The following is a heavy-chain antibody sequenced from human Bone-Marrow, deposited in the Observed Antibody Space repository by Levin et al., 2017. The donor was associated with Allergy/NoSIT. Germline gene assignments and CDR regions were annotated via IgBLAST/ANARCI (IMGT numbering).Heavy chain of an antibody. J-gene: IGHJ6*02. D-gene: IGHD3-3*01. Sequence: GESLKISCAASGFTFSSYWMSWVRQAPGKGLEWVANIKHDGSEKYYVDSVKGRFTISRDNAKNSLYLQMNSLRAEDTAVYYCARSEYYDFWSGYYPYYYYYGMDVWGQGTTVTVSS. CDR3: ARSEYYDFWSGYYPYYYYYGMDV. CDR1: GFTFSSYW. V-gene: IGHV3-7*01. CDR2: IKHDGSEK.